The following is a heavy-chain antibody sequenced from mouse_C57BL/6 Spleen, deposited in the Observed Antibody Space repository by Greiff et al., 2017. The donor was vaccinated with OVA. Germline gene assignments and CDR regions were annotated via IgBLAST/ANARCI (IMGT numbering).Heavy chain of an antibody. CDR1: GYTFTSYW. J-gene: IGHJ4*01. V-gene: IGHV1-55*01. CDR3: ARNWDGAMDY. CDR2: IYPGSGST. D-gene: IGHD4-1*01. Sequence: VQLQESGAELVKPGASVKMSCKASGYTFTSYWITWVKQRPGQGLEWIGDIYPGSGSTNYNEKFKSKATLTVDTSSSTAYMQLSSLTSEDSAVYYCARNWDGAMDYWGQGTSVTVSS.